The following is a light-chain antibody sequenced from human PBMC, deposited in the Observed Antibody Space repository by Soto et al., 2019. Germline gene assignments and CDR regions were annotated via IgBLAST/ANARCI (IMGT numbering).Light chain of an antibody. CDR2: GVS. Sequence: EIVMTQSPATLSVSPGERATLSCRASQSVSSNLAWYQQKPGQAPRLLISGVSTRATGIPARFSGSGSGTEXXLXISSLQSEDFAVYFCQQYYKWPPYTFGQGTKVEIK. V-gene: IGKV3-15*01. CDR3: QQYYKWPPYT. J-gene: IGKJ2*01. CDR1: QSVSSN.